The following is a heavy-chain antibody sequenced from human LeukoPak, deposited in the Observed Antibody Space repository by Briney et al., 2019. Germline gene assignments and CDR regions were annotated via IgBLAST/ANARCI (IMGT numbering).Heavy chain of an antibody. Sequence: SETLSLTCTVSGGSISYYYWSWIRQSPGKGLEWIGYIYYSGSTKYNPSLKSQITISVDTSKNQSSLKLSSVTAADTAMYYCARQGNGDLYYFDYWGQGTLVTVSS. J-gene: IGHJ4*02. V-gene: IGHV4-59*08. CDR2: IYYSGST. CDR1: GGSISYYY. CDR3: ARQGNGDLYYFDY. D-gene: IGHD4-17*01.